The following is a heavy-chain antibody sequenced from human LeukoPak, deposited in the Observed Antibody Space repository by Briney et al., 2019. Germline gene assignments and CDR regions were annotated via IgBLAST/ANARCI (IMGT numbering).Heavy chain of an antibody. CDR1: GXXFSNYA. V-gene: IGHV3-23*01. D-gene: IGHD6-19*01. Sequence: LSCXAAGXXFSNYAMGWVRRAPGKGREWGSTIINSGAYGFYTDSVKGRFTISRDNSNNLVYLQMNNLRAEDTAEYYCANRARYNSARATDFDSWGQGTQVTVSS. J-gene: IGHJ4*02. CDR3: ANRARYNSARATDFDS. CDR2: IINSGAYG.